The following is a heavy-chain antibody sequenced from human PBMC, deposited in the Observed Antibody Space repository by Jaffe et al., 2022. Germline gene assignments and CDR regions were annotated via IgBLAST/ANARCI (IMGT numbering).Heavy chain of an antibody. CDR3: AKDSLGYCSGGSCSFDY. D-gene: IGHD2-15*01. J-gene: IGHJ4*02. Sequence: EVQLLESGGGLVQPGGSLRLSCAASGFTFSSYAMSWVRQAPGKGLEWVSAISGSGGSTYYADSVKGRFTISRDNSKNTLYLQMNSLRAEDTAVYYCAKDSLGYCSGGSCSFDYWGQGTLVTVSS. CDR2: ISGSGGST. V-gene: IGHV3-23*01. CDR1: GFTFSSYA.